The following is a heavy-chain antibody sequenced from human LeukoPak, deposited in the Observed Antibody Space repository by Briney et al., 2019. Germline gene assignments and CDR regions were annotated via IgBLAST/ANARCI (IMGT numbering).Heavy chain of an antibody. CDR1: RGSISSYY. Sequence: SETLSLTRTVSRGSISSYYWSWIRPPPGQGREWIGYIYYSGSTNYNPSRHSRVTISVDTSKNQFSLKLSSVTAADTAVYCCARTEGYCSGGSCYYYYGMDVWGKGTTVTVSS. CDR3: ARTEGYCSGGSCYYYYGMDV. J-gene: IGHJ6*04. V-gene: IGHV4-59*01. D-gene: IGHD2-15*01. CDR2: IYYSGST.